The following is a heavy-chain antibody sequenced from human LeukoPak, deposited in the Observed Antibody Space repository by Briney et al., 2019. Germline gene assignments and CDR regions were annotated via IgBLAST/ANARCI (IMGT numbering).Heavy chain of an antibody. CDR1: GGSISSGGYY. Sequence: SQTLSLTCTVSGGSISSGGYYWSWIRQHPGKGLEWIGYIYYSGSTYYNPSLKSRVTILVDTSKNQFSLKLSSVTAADTAVYYCARASLTGYYTGSYFDYWGQGTLVTVSS. J-gene: IGHJ4*02. V-gene: IGHV4-31*03. CDR3: ARASLTGYYTGSYFDY. CDR2: IYYSGST. D-gene: IGHD3-9*01.